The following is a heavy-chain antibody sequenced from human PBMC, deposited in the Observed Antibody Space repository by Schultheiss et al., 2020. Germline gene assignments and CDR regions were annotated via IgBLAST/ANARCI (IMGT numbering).Heavy chain of an antibody. CDR3: ARQDLEERGVPAPGYSSSWYIPTPCDY. D-gene: IGHD6-13*01. CDR1: GDSISGYY. J-gene: IGHJ4*02. Sequence: SETLSLTCTVSGDSISGYYWSWIRQPPGMGLEWIGYIYYSGSTNYNPSLKSRVTISVDTSKNQFSLKLSSVTAADTAVYYCARQDLEERGVPAPGYSSSWYIPTPCDYWGQGTLVNVSS. V-gene: IGHV4-59*01. CDR2: IYYSGST.